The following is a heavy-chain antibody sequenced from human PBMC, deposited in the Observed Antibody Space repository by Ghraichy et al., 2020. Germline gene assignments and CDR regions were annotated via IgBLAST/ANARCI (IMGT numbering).Heavy chain of an antibody. V-gene: IGHV3-23*01. CDR2: ISGSGGST. J-gene: IGHJ4*02. CDR3: AKALGVVDRSSWPFDY. D-gene: IGHD6-13*01. Sequence: GESLNISYAASGFTFSSYAMSWVRQAPGKGLEWVSAISGSGGSTYYADSVKGRFTISRDNSKNTLYLQMNSLRAEDTAVYYCAKALGVVDRSSWPFDYWGQGTLVTVSS. CDR1: GFTFSSYA.